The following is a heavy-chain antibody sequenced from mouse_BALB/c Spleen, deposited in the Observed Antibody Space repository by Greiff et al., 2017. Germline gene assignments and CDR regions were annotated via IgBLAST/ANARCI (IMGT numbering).Heavy chain of an antibody. V-gene: IGHV1S81*02. CDR3: ARSPYGSSYGFAY. CDR1: GYTFTSYW. Sequence: QVQLKQPGAELVKPGASVKLSCKASGYTFTSYWMHWVKQRPGQGLEWIGEINPSNGRTNYNEKFKSKATLTVDKSSSTAYMQLSSLTSEDSAVYYCARSPYGSSYGFAYWGQGTLVTVSA. D-gene: IGHD1-1*01. CDR2: INPSNGRT. J-gene: IGHJ3*01.